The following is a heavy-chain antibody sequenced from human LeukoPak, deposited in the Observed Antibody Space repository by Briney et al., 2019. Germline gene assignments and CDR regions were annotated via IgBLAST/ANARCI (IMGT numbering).Heavy chain of an antibody. D-gene: IGHD3-9*01. CDR2: IYYSGST. CDR1: GGSISSYY. J-gene: IGHJ4*02. V-gene: IGHV4-59*12. CDR3: ARGGYYDILTGYSPRFDY. Sequence: SETLSLTCTVSGGSISSYYWSWIRQPPGKGLEWIGYIYYSGSTNYNPSLKSRVTISVDTSKNQFSLKLSSVTAADTAVYYCARGGYYDILTGYSPRFDYWGQGTLVTVSS.